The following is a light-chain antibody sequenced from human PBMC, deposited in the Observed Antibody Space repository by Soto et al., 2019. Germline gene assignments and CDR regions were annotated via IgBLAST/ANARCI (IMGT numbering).Light chain of an antibody. Sequence: EIVLTQSPGTLSLSPGERATLSCRASQSVSSSYLAWYQQKPGQAPRLLIYGASSRATGIPDRFSGSGSGTNFPLTISRLGPEDFAVYYCQQYGNPPPWTFGQGTKVEIK. V-gene: IGKV3-20*01. J-gene: IGKJ1*01. CDR2: GAS. CDR1: QSVSSSY. CDR3: QQYGNPPPWT.